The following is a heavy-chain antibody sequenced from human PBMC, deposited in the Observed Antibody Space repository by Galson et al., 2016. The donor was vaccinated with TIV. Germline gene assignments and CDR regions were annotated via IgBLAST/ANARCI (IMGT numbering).Heavy chain of an antibody. D-gene: IGHD3-9*01. CDR2: FDPENDRA. V-gene: IGHV1-24*01. CDR1: GYTLSDLS. Sequence: SVKVSCKVSGYTLSDLSMHWVRQAPGKGLEWMGGFDPENDRAIYAQGFKGRVTMTDDTSTDTSSLELRRLRSDDTAVYFCATARLGIFNYFDSWGQGTLVTVSS. J-gene: IGHJ4*02. CDR3: ATARLGIFNYFDS.